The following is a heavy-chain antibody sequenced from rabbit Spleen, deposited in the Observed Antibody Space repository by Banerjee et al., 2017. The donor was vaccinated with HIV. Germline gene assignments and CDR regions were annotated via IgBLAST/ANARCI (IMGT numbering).Heavy chain of an antibody. J-gene: IGHJ4*01. D-gene: IGHD2-1*01. CDR2: IDPLFGST. V-gene: IGHV1S47*01. Sequence: QEQLEESGGGLVQPGGSLKLSCKASGFDFSGYGVSWVRQAPGKGLEWIGYIDPLFGSTYYANWVNGRFTISSHNAQNTLYLQLNSLTVADTATYFCVRDRANIGGDYGPYYFDLWGPGTLVTVS. CDR3: VRDRANIGGDYGPYYFDL. CDR1: GFDFSGYG.